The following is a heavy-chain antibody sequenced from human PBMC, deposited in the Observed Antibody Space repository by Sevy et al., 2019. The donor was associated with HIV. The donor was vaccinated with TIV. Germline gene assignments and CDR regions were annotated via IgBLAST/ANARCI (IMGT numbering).Heavy chain of an antibody. J-gene: IGHJ4*02. CDR2: IYYSGST. V-gene: IGHV4-61*03. D-gene: IGHD4-17*01. Sequence: SETLSLTCSVSGASVNSGTYYWTWIRQPPGKGLEWIGNIYYSGSTNYHPSLKSRLSISLDVSKNHFSLLVTSVTAADTAIYYCARGLRDYGDYSFDYWGQGTLVTVSS. CDR1: GASVNSGTYY. CDR3: ARGLRDYGDYSFDY.